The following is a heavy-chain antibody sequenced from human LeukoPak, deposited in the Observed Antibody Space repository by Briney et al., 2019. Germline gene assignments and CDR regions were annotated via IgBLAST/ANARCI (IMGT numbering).Heavy chain of an antibody. J-gene: IGHJ4*02. CDR3: ARAHDRGYYYGFDY. CDR1: GFTVSSNY. Sequence: GGSLRLSCAASGFTVSSNYKSWVRQAPGQGLEWVSVIYSSGNTYYADSVQGRFTMSRDNPENTLYLQMNSLRAEDTALYYCARAHDRGYYYGFDYWGQGTLVTVSS. V-gene: IGHV3-66*01. CDR2: IYSSGNT. D-gene: IGHD3-22*01.